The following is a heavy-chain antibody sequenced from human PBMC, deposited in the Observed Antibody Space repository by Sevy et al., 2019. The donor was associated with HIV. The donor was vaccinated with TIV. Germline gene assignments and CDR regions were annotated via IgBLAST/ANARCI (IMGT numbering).Heavy chain of an antibody. J-gene: IGHJ4*02. CDR2: INHSGST. D-gene: IGHD3-22*01. V-gene: IGHV4-34*01. CDR3: ARWRGTRVTMMVVVTTGYFVN. Sequence: SETLSLTYAVYGGSFSNDDWSWIRQPPGKGLEWIGEINHSGSTNYNPSLKSRVTISIDTSKNQFSLKLTSVTAADTAVYYCARWRGTRVTMMVVVTTGYFVNWGQGALVTVSS. CDR1: GGSFSNDD.